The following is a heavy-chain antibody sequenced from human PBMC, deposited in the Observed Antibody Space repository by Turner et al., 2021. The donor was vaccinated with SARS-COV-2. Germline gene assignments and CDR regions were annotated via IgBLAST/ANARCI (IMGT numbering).Heavy chain of an antibody. CDR2: ISSSGSTI. CDR1: GFTFSSYE. V-gene: IGHV3-48*03. CDR3: ARDRSITVTTIGIDY. D-gene: IGHD4-17*01. J-gene: IGHJ4*02. Sequence: EVQLVESGGGLVQPGGSREPSCAAPGFTFSSYEMNWVRQAPGKGLEWVSYISSSGSTIYYADSVKGRFTISRDNAKNSLYLQMNSLRAEDTAVYYCARDRSITVTTIGIDYWGQGTLVTVSS.